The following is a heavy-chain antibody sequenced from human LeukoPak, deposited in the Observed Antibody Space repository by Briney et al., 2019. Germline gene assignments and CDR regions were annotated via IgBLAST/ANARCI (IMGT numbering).Heavy chain of an antibody. CDR1: GYSISSGNW. Sequence: SETLSLTCAVSGYSISSGNWWGWIRQPPGKGLEWIGFIYHSGSPYYSPSLKSRVTMSVDTSKNQFSLNLGSVTAADTAVYYCARMTSVAVCEQWGQGTLVSVSS. D-gene: IGHD6-6*01. CDR3: ARMTSVAVCEQ. J-gene: IGHJ4*02. V-gene: IGHV4-28*01. CDR2: IYHSGSP.